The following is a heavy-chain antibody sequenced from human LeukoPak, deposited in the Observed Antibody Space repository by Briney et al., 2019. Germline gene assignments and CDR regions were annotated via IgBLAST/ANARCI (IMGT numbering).Heavy chain of an antibody. CDR3: ALASSFIDY. CDR2: IYYSGST. V-gene: IGHV4-59*01. J-gene: IGHJ4*02. CDR1: GGSISSYY. D-gene: IGHD6-13*01. Sequence: SETLSLTCTVSGGSISSYYWRWIRQPPGKGLEWIGYIYYSGSTNYNPSLKSRVTISVDTSKNQFSLKLSSVTAADTAVYYCALASSFIDYWGQGTLVTVSS.